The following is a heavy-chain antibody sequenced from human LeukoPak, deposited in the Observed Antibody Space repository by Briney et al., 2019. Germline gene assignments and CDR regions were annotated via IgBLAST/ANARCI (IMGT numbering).Heavy chain of an antibody. CDR2: TYYSGST. J-gene: IGHJ4*02. CDR3: ARVVGRVGDIVLMVYAAYFDY. D-gene: IGHD2-8*01. CDR1: GGSISSYY. V-gene: IGHV4-30-4*08. Sequence: SETLSLTCTVSGGSISSYYWSWIRQPPGKGLEWIGYTYYSGSTYYNPSLKSRVTISVDTSKNQFSLKLSSVTAADTAVYYCARVVGRVGDIVLMVYAAYFDYWGQGTLVTVSS.